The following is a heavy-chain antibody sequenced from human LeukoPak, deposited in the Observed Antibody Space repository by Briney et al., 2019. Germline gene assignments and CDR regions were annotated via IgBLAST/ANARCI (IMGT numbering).Heavy chain of an antibody. Sequence: PSETLSLTCTVSGGSISSYYWSWIRQPPGKGLEWIGYIYYSGSTNYNPSLKSRVTISVDTSKNQFSLKLSSVTAADTAVYYCARYGSGSYGTYWGQGTLVTVSS. CDR2: IYYSGST. V-gene: IGHV4-59*08. D-gene: IGHD3-10*01. J-gene: IGHJ4*02. CDR3: ARYGSGSYGTY. CDR1: GGSISSYY.